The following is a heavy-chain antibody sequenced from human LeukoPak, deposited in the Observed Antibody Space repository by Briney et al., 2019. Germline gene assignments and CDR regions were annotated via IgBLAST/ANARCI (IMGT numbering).Heavy chain of an antibody. J-gene: IGHJ5*02. Sequence: SETLSLTCTVSGGSVSSSNYYWGWIRKPPGKGLEWIGYIYYSGSTNYNPSLKSRVTISVDTSKNQFSLKLSSVTAADTAVYYCARADAISWYVRHWFDPWGQGTLVTVSS. V-gene: IGHV4-61*01. D-gene: IGHD6-13*01. CDR2: IYYSGST. CDR3: ARADAISWYVRHWFDP. CDR1: GGSVSSSNYY.